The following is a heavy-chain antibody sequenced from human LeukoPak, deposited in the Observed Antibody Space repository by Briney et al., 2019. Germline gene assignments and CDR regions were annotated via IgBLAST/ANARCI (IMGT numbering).Heavy chain of an antibody. J-gene: IGHJ4*02. Sequence: PGGSLRLSCAASGFAFSNYAMSWVRQAPGKGLEWVSGITGSGTGTFYADSVRGRFTISRDNSRSTLSLQMSSLRADDTAVYFCAKAYSYGSGSNYKHFDYWGQGTLVTVSS. CDR1: GFAFSNYA. D-gene: IGHD3-10*01. V-gene: IGHV3-23*01. CDR2: ITGSGTGT. CDR3: AKAYSYGSGSNYKHFDY.